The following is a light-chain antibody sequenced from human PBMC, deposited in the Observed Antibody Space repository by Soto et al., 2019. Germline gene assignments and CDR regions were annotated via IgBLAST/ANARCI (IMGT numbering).Light chain of an antibody. V-gene: IGKV3-15*01. CDR1: QSVSSN. Sequence: EIVMTQSPATLSVSPGERATLSCRASQSVSSNLAWYQQKPGHAPRLLIYDTSTRATGIPARFSGSGSGTEFSLTISSLQSEDFAVYYCQQYNNWPLMAFGQGTKVEIK. CDR3: QQYNNWPLMA. CDR2: DTS. J-gene: IGKJ1*01.